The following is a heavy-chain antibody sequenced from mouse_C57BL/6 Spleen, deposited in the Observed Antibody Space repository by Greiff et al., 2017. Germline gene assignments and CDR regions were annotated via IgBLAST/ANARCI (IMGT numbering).Heavy chain of an antibody. D-gene: IGHD1-1*01. CDR3: ARRYYGSSPDFDD. CDR2: IYPRSGNT. CDR1: GYTFTSYG. J-gene: IGHJ1*03. V-gene: IGHV1-81*01. Sequence: QVQLQQSGAELARPGASVKLSCKASGYTFTSYGISWVKQRTGQGLEWIGEIYPRSGNTYYNEKFKGKATLTADKSSSTAYIELRSLTSEDSAVYFCARRYYGSSPDFDDWGTGTTVTVSS.